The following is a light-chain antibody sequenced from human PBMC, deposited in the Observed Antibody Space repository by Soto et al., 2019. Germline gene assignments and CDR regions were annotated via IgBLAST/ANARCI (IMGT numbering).Light chain of an antibody. Sequence: QSVLTQPPSVSGAPGQRVTISCTGSSSNIGAGYDVHWYQQLPGTAPKLLIYGNSNRPSGVPYRFSGSKSGTSASLAITGLQAEDGADYFCQSYDSSLSAGVFGGGNKHTV. V-gene: IGLV1-40*01. CDR1: SSNIGAGYD. J-gene: IGLJ2*01. CDR2: GNS. CDR3: QSYDSSLSAGV.